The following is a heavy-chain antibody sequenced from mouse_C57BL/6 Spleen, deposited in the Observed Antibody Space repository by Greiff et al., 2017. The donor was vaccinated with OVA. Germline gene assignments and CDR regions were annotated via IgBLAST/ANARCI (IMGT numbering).Heavy chain of an antibody. CDR2: ISDGGSYT. Sequence: EVKVVESGGGLVKPGGSLKLSCAASGFTFRSYAMSWVRQTPEKRLEWVATISDGGSYTYYPDNVKGRFTISRDNAKNNLYLQMSHLKSEDTAMYYCARDEDYDEGFAYWGQGTLVTVSA. CDR3: ARDEDYDEGFAY. D-gene: IGHD2-4*01. CDR1: GFTFRSYA. V-gene: IGHV5-4*01. J-gene: IGHJ3*01.